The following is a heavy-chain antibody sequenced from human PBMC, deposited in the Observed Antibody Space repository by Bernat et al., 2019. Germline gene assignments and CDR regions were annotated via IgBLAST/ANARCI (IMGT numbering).Heavy chain of an antibody. J-gene: IGHJ3*02. CDR1: GGSISSYY. V-gene: IGHV4-59*01. CDR3: ARERYYYDSSGYYYGAFDI. Sequence: QVQLQESGPGLVKPSETLSLTCTVSGGSISSYYWSWIRQPPGKGLEGIGYIYYSGSTNYNPSLKSRVTISVDTSKNQFSLKLSSVTAADTAVYYCARERYYYDSSGYYYGAFDIWGQGTMVTVSS. D-gene: IGHD3-22*01. CDR2: IYYSGST.